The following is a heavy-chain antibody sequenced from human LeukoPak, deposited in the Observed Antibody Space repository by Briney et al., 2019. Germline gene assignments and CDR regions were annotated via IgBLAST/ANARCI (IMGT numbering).Heavy chain of an antibody. CDR2: IYYSGST. J-gene: IGHJ5*02. V-gene: IGHV4-39*01. CDR3: ARHKSGYDFHWFDP. D-gene: IGHD5-12*01. Sequence: SETLSLTCTVSGGSISRSSYYWGWIRQPPGKGLEWIGSIYYSGSTYYNPSLKSRVTISVDTSKNQFSLKLSSVTAADTAVYYCARHKSGYDFHWFDPWGQGTLVTVSS. CDR1: GGSISRSSYY.